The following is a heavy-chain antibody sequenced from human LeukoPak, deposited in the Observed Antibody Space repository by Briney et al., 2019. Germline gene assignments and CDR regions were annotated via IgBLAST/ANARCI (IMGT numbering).Heavy chain of an antibody. J-gene: IGHJ4*02. V-gene: IGHV5-51*01. D-gene: IGHD3-22*01. CDR3: ARRPTYYYDSSGYSPVYYFDY. CDR2: IYPGDSDT. CDR1: GYSFTSYW. Sequence: KCGESLKISCKGSGYSFTSYWIGWVRQMPGKGLEWMGIIYPGDSDTRYSPSFQGQVTISADKSISTAYLQWSSLKASDTAMYYCARRPTYYYDSSGYSPVYYFDYWGQGTLVTVSS.